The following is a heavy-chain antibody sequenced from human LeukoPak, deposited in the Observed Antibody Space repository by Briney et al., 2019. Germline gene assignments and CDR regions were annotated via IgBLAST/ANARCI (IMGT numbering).Heavy chain of an antibody. V-gene: IGHV3-43*02. Sequence: KSGGSLRLSCAASGFTFDEHDMYWVRQVPGKGLEWVCLISKDGGNKHYADSGKGRFSISRDNNRNSLSLQMNSLRSEDTALYFCAKRSGAPKNFDYWGQGALVTVSS. CDR2: ISKDGGNK. CDR1: GFTFDEHD. J-gene: IGHJ4*02. CDR3: AKRSGAPKNFDY. D-gene: IGHD1-1*01.